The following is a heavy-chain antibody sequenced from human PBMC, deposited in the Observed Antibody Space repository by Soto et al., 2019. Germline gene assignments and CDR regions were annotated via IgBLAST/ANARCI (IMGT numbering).Heavy chain of an antibody. D-gene: IGHD3-10*01. J-gene: IGHJ4*02. CDR2: ISWSGGYI. V-gene: IGHV3-9*01. CDR3: TRDIFRTITTMDY. Sequence: EVQLVESGGGLAQPGRSLRLSCAASGFDFHDHAMNWVRQAPGKGLEWVAGISWSGGYIGYADSVKGRFTISRDNAKNSLYLKMSSLRPEDTALYYCTRDIFRTITTMDYGGQGTLVTVSS. CDR1: GFDFHDHA.